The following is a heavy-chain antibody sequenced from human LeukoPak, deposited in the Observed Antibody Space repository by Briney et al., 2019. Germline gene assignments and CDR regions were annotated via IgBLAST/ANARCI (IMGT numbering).Heavy chain of an antibody. CDR3: AKQGALRQDYYMDV. V-gene: IGHV1-69*06. CDR2: IIPIFGTP. J-gene: IGHJ6*03. Sequence: SLKVSCKASGASFSSYAISWVRQAPGQGLEWMGRIIPIFGTPNYPQRFQGRVTITADIVSSTAYMEVNNLTSEDTAVYFCAKQGALRQDYYMDVWGNGTTVTVSS. CDR1: GASFSSYA.